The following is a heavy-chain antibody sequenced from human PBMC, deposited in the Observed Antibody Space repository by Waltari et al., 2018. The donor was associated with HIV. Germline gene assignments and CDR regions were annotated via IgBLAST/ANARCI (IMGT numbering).Heavy chain of an antibody. J-gene: IGHJ5*02. Sequence: QVQLVQSGAEVQKPGASVQVSSKASGSTFTSYDINRVRQATGQGLEWMGWMNPNSGNTGYAQKFQGRVTMTRNTSISTAYMELSSLRSEDTAVYYCARGPYYYGSGSYWFDPWGQGTLVTVSS. CDR1: GSTFTSYD. D-gene: IGHD3-10*01. V-gene: IGHV1-8*01. CDR3: ARGPYYYGSGSYWFDP. CDR2: MNPNSGNT.